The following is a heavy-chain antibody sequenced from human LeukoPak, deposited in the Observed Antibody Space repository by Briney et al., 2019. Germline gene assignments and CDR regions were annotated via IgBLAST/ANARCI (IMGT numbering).Heavy chain of an antibody. V-gene: IGHV3-23*01. CDR1: GFTFRSYG. CDR3: ARELIGYCSSTSCYSGDY. J-gene: IGHJ4*02. Sequence: GGTLRLSCAASGFTFRSYGMNWVRQAPGKGLEWVSAISSSGSSTYYADSVKGRFTISRDNSKNTLYLQMNSLRAEDTAVYYCARELIGYCSSTSCYSGDYWGQGTLVTVSS. CDR2: ISSSGSST. D-gene: IGHD2-2*02.